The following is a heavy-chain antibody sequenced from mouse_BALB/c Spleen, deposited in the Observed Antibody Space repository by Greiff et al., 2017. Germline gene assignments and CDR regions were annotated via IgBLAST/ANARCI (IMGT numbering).Heavy chain of an antibody. D-gene: IGHD2-1*01. CDR1: GFSLTSYG. V-gene: IGHV2-9*02. Sequence: QVQLKESGPGLVAPSQSLSITCTVSGFSLTSYGVHWVRQPPGKGLEWLGVIWAGGSTNYNSALMSRLSISKDNSKSQVFLKMNSLQTDDTAMYYCATYGNYVPCFAYWGQGTMVTVSA. CDR3: ATYGNYVPCFAY. CDR2: IWAGGST. J-gene: IGHJ3*01.